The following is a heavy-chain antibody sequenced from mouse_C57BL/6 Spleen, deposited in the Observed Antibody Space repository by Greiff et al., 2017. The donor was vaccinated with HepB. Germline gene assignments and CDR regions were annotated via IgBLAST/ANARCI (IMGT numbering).Heavy chain of an antibody. CDR3: ARGTTVVTEGYFDV. Sequence: EVQLQQSGPVLVKPGASVKMSCKASGYTFTDYYMNWVKQSHGKSLEWIGVINPYNGGTSYNQKFKGKATLTVDKSSSTADMELNSLTSEDSAVYYCARGTTVVTEGYFDVWGTGTTVTVSS. J-gene: IGHJ1*03. CDR1: GYTFTDYY. CDR2: INPYNGGT. V-gene: IGHV1-19*01. D-gene: IGHD1-1*01.